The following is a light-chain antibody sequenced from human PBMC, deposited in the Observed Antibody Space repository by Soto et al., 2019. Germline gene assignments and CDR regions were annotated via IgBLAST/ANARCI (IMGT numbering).Light chain of an antibody. CDR3: SSYAGSNTDYV. V-gene: IGLV2-8*01. Sequence: QSALRHPPSASWSPGDSVTISCTGTSSDVGGYSYVSWYQQHPGKVPKLMIYEVSKRPSGVPDRFSGSKSGNTASLTVSGLQAEDEDDYYCSSYAGSNTDYVFGTRTKV. CDR2: EVS. J-gene: IGLJ1*01. CDR1: SSDVGGYSY.